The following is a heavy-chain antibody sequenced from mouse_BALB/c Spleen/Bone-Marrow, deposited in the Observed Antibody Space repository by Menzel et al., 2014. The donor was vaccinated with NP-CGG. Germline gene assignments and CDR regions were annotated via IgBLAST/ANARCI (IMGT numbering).Heavy chain of an antibody. Sequence: VQLQQSGAELAKPGASVKMSCKASGYTFINYWIHWVKPRPGQGLEWIGYINPSTAYTAYNQKFQGKTTLTADKSSSTAYMQLSSLTSEDSAVYYCARGNYEAMDYWGQGTSVTVSS. CDR2: INPSTAYT. V-gene: IGHV1-7*01. J-gene: IGHJ4*01. CDR3: ARGNYEAMDY. CDR1: GYTFINYW. D-gene: IGHD2-1*01.